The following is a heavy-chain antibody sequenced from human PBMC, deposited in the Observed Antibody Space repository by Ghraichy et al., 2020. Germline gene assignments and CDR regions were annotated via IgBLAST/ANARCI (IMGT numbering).Heavy chain of an antibody. CDR1: GFIFNTYA. J-gene: IGHJ6*02. CDR2: ISGSDDNR. Sequence: LSLTCAASGFIFNTYAMSWVRQSPGKGLEWVSGISGSDDNRKYADSVKGRCTISRDNSKNTLYLQMNSLEVEDTAVYYCAKGPLNNYCTTTTCGGGMDVWGQGTTVTVSS. D-gene: IGHD2-8*01. V-gene: IGHV3-23*01. CDR3: AKGPLNNYCTTTTCGGGMDV.